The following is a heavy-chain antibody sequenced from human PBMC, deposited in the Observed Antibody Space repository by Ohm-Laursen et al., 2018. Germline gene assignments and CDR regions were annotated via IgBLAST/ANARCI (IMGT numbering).Heavy chain of an antibody. CDR3: ARDRITLFGVVTKLSDY. Sequence: SLRLSCAASGFTFSSYGMHWVRQAPGKGLEWVAVIWYDGSNKYYADSVKGRFTISRDNAKNSLYLQMNSLRAEDTAVYYCARDRITLFGVVTKLSDYWGQGTLVTVSS. D-gene: IGHD3-3*01. CDR1: GFTFSSYG. CDR2: IWYDGSNK. V-gene: IGHV3-33*01. J-gene: IGHJ4*02.